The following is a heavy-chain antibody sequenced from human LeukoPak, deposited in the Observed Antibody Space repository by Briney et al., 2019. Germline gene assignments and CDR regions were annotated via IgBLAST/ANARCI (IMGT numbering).Heavy chain of an antibody. CDR3: TRHEEYSYGRVNY. CDR1: GDSISGNYYY. D-gene: IGHD5-18*01. CDR2: IYYGGST. V-gene: IGHV4-39*01. Sequence: PSETLSLTCTVSGDSISGNYYYWGWIRQPPGKGLEWIASIYYGGSTYYNPSLKSRVTISADTSKNQFSLRVISVTAEDTAVYYCTRHEEYSYGRVNYWGQGTLVTVSS. J-gene: IGHJ4*02.